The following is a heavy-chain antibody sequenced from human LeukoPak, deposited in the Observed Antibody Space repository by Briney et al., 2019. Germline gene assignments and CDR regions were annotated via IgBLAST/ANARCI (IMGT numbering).Heavy chain of an antibody. V-gene: IGHV3-23*01. Sequence: PGGSLRLSCAASGFTFSSYAMSWVRQAPGKGREWVSAISGSGGSTYYADSVKGRFTISRDNSKNTLYLQMKSLRAEDTAVYSCAKLGPYCSSTSCSPYSSSGYWGQGTLVTVSS. CDR1: GFTFSSYA. CDR3: AKLGPYCSSTSCSPYSSSGY. J-gene: IGHJ4*02. CDR2: ISGSGGST. D-gene: IGHD2-2*01.